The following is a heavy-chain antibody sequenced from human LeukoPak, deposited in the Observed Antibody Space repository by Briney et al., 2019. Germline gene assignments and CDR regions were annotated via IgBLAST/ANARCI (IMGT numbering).Heavy chain of an antibody. J-gene: IGHJ6*03. D-gene: IGHD6-13*01. CDR1: GFTFSSYG. CDR3: ANNPAIAALYYYYYYMDV. Sequence: GGSLRLSCAASGFTFSSYGMHWVRQAPGKGLEWVAFIRYDGGNKYYADSVKGRFTISRDNSKNTLYLQMNSLRAEDTAVYYCANNPAIAALYYYYYYMDVWGKGTTVTVSS. V-gene: IGHV3-30*02. CDR2: IRYDGGNK.